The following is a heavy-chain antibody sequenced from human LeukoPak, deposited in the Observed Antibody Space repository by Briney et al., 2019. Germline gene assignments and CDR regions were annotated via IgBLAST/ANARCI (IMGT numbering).Heavy chain of an antibody. V-gene: IGHV4-59*01. J-gene: IGHJ4*02. CDR3: ARVTGYMIEDYFDY. CDR2: IYYSGST. CDR1: GGSISSYY. Sequence: SETLSLTCAVSGGSISSYYWSWIRQPPGKGLEWIGYIYYSGSTNYNPSLKSRVTISVDTSKNQFSLKLRSVTAADTAVYYCARVTGYMIEDYFDYWGQGTLVTVSS. D-gene: IGHD3-22*01.